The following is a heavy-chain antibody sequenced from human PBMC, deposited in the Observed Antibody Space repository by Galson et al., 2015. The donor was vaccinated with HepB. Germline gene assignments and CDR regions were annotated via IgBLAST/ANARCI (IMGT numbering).Heavy chain of an antibody. CDR1: GGTFSSYA. Sequence: SVKVSCKASGGTFSSYAMNWVRQAPGQGLEWMGRIIASIGIANYAQKFKGRVMITADKSASTAYMEISSLRSEDTAVDYCASASSPDYYCGSSPFDYWGQGTLVTVSS. J-gene: IGHJ4*02. CDR3: ASASSPDYYCGSSPFDY. CDR2: IIASIGIA. D-gene: IGHD2-2*01. V-gene: IGHV1-69*04.